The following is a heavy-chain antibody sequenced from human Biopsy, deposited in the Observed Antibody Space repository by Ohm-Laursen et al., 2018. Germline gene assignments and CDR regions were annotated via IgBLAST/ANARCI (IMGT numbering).Heavy chain of an antibody. J-gene: IGHJ5*02. D-gene: IGHD3-22*01. CDR2: IFYRGST. Sequence: GTLSLTCTVSGGAISNNNYYWGWIRQPPGKGLEWVGSIFYRGSTHYKPSLKSRVNISVDTSKNQFSLKLNSVTAADTAVYYCARDYDTSGYYYVSWGQGTLVTVSS. V-gene: IGHV4-39*01. CDR3: ARDYDTSGYYYVS. CDR1: GGAISNNNYY.